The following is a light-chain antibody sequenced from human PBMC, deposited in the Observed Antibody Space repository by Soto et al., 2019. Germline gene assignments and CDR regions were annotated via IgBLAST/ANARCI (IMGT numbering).Light chain of an antibody. J-gene: IGLJ3*02. Sequence: QSALTQPASVSGSPGQSITISCTGTSSDVGAYNSVCWHQQHPGKAPKLMIYEVSKRPSGVSDRFSASKSGNTASLTSSGLQAADEADYYCSSFTRSDTWVFGGGTKLTVL. V-gene: IGLV2-14*01. CDR3: SSFTRSDTWV. CDR1: SSDVGAYNS. CDR2: EVS.